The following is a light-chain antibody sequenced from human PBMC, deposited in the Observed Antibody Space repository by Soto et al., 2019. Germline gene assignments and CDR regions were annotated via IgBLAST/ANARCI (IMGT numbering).Light chain of an antibody. CDR1: SYDVGGYNY. J-gene: IGLJ3*02. CDR2: EVT. CDR3: GSYTIRSTWV. V-gene: IGLV2-14*01. Sequence: QSVLTQPASVSGSPGQSITISCTGTSYDVGGYNYVSWSQHHPGKAPKLIIYEVTNRPSGVSDRFSGSKSGNTASLTISGLQAEDEADYYCGSYTIRSTWVFGGGTKVTVL.